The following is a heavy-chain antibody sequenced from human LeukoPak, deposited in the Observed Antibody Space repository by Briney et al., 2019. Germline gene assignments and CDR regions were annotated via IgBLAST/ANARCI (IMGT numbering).Heavy chain of an antibody. V-gene: IGHV4-34*01. CDR2: INHSGST. CDR1: GGSFSGYY. CDR3: ARLRHSSSPNWFDP. J-gene: IGHJ5*02. D-gene: IGHD6-13*01. Sequence: SETLSLTCAVYGGSFSGYYWSWICQPPGKGLEWNGEINHSGSTNYNPSLKSRVTISVDTSKNQFSLKLSSVTAADTAVYYCARLRHSSSPNWFDPWGQGTLVTVSS.